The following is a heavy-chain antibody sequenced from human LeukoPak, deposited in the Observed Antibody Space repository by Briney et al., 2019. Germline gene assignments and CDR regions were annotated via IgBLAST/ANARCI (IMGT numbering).Heavy chain of an antibody. CDR2: INHSGST. D-gene: IGHD1-7*01. V-gene: IGHV4-34*01. CDR1: GGSFSGYY. Sequence: PSETLSLTCAVYGGSFSGYYWSWIRQPPGEGLEWIGAINHSGSTNYNPSLKSRVTISVDTSKNQFSLKLSSVTAADTAVYYCARGRPELPRLYCEFDYWGQGTLVTVSS. CDR3: ARGRPELPRLYCEFDY. J-gene: IGHJ4*02.